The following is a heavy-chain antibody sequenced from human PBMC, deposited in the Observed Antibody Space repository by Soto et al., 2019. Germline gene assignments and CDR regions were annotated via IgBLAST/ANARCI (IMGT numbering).Heavy chain of an antibody. Sequence: GSLRLSCAASGFSLTNYVMNWVRQAPGKGLEWISSIGGSSSTIFHADSVKGRFTISRDNAKNSLYLQMNSLRAEDTAVYYCARDGCSGSNCLNWFDPWGQGTLVTVSS. D-gene: IGHD2-15*01. J-gene: IGHJ5*02. CDR1: GFSLTNYV. CDR3: ARDGCSGSNCLNWFDP. V-gene: IGHV3-48*01. CDR2: IGGSSSTI.